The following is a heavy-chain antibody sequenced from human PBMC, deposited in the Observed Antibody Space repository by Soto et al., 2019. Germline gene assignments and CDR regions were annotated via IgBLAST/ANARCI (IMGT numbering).Heavy chain of an antibody. CDR1: GASTVSHYP. V-gene: IGHV4-31*02. J-gene: IGHJ4*02. CDR3: ALALGPTTGLDY. Sequence: QVQLQESGPGLLKPSQTLSLTCSVSGASTVSHYPWTWIRQPPGKGLEWMGYIFNSGTTFYNPSLTSRLAISMDTSGNNFSLELRSVTAADTAVYYCALALGPTTGLDYWGQGTLVTVSS. CDR2: IFNSGTT. D-gene: IGHD1-26*01.